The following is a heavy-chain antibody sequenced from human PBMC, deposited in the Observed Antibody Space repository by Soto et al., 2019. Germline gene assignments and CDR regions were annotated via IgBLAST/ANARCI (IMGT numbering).Heavy chain of an antibody. CDR2: IHHSGRT. CDR1: GYSISSGYY. D-gene: IGHD2-21*02. CDR3: ARGDDIAVVTTYFPDF. V-gene: IGHV4-38-2*01. J-gene: IGHJ4*02. Sequence: SETLSLTCAVSGYSISSGYYWAWIRQPPGKGLEWIGSIHHSGRTYSNPSLKSRLTISVDTSTNKFSLKLTSVTAADTAVYYCARGDDIAVVTTYFPDFWGQGTLVTVSS.